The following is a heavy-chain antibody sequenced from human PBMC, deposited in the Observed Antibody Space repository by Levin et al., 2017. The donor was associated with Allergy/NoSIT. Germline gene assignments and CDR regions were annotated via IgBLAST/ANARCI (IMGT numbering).Heavy chain of an antibody. Sequence: KVSCKGFGYDFSTYWIAWVRQMPGKGLEWMGFIYPADSDARYSPSFQGQVTISVDKSIRTAYLQWNSLKASDTATYFCVRQGRDWAYWGQGTLVTVSS. J-gene: IGHJ4*02. V-gene: IGHV5-51*01. CDR1: GYDFSTYW. D-gene: IGHD3-16*01. CDR2: IYPADSDA. CDR3: VRQGRDWAY.